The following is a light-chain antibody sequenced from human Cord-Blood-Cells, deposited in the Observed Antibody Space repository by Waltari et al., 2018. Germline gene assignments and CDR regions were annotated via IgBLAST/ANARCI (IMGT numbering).Light chain of an antibody. J-gene: IGKJ3*01. CDR1: QSISSY. Sequence: DIQMTQSPSSLSASVGARLTITCRASQSISSYLNWYQQKPGKAPKLLIYAASSLQSGVPSRFSGSGSGTDFTLTISSLQPEDFATYYCQQSYSTPLVTFGPGTKVDIK. CDR2: AAS. V-gene: IGKV1-39*01. CDR3: QQSYSTPLVT.